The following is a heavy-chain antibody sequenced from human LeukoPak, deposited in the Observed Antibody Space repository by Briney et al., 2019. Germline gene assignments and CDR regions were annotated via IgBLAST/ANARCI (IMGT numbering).Heavy chain of an antibody. J-gene: IGHJ4*02. CDR1: GFTFSSYS. V-gene: IGHV3-21*01. Sequence: GGSLRLSCAASGFTFSSYSMNWVRQARGKGLEWVSSISSSSSYIYYADSVKGRFTISRDNAKNSLYLQMNSLRAEDTAVYYCARDSSGWYYFDYWGQGTLVTVSS. D-gene: IGHD6-19*01. CDR3: ARDSSGWYYFDY. CDR2: ISSSSSYI.